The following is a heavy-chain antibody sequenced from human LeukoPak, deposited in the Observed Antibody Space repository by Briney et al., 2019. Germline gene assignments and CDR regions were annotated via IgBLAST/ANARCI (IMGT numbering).Heavy chain of an antibody. CDR2: IIGSGDNS. CDR1: GFTFSSYG. D-gene: IGHD6-19*01. J-gene: IGHJ4*02. CDR3: ARYTSGWFEDY. V-gene: IGHV3-23*01. Sequence: GGSLRLSCAASGFTFSSYGMSWVRQAPGKGLEWVSAIIGSGDNSFYADSVKGRFTISRDNSKNTVYLRMSSLRAEDTAIYYCARYTSGWFEDYWGQGTLVTVSS.